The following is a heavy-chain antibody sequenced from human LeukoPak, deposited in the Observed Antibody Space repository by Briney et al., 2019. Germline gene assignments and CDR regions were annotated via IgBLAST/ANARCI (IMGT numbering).Heavy chain of an antibody. J-gene: IGHJ4*02. D-gene: IGHD7-27*01. CDR3: AKDRAQLGTLIRGVFDY. V-gene: IGHV3-30*02. CDR2: IRYDGSSK. CDR1: GFTVSSNH. Sequence: GGSLRLSCAASGFTVSSNHMSWVRQAPGKGLEWVAFIRYDGSSKYYADSVKGRFTISRDTSKNTLYLQMNSLRAEDTAVYYCAKDRAQLGTLIRGVFDYWGQGTLVTVSS.